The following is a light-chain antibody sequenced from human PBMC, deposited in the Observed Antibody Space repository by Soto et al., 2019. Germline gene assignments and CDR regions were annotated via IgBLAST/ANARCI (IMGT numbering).Light chain of an antibody. J-gene: IGKJ1*01. Sequence: EIVLTQSPAPLSLSPGERATLSCRASQSVSSYLAWYQQKPGQAPRLLIYDASNMSTGIPARFSGSGSGTDFTLTISSLEPEDCAVYYCQQRSNWPPTFGQGTKVEIK. CDR1: QSVSSY. V-gene: IGKV3-11*01. CDR3: QQRSNWPPT. CDR2: DAS.